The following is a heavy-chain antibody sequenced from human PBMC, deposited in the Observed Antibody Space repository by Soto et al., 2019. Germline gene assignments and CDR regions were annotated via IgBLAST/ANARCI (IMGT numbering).Heavy chain of an antibody. J-gene: IGHJ6*03. Sequence: GASVKVSCKASGGTFSSYTISWVRQAPGQGLEWMGRIIPILGIANYAQKFQGRVTITADKSTSTAYMELSSLRSEDTAVYYCARDQGEVVAATPYYYYMDVWGKGTTVTVSS. V-gene: IGHV1-69*04. CDR3: ARDQGEVVAATPYYYYMDV. D-gene: IGHD2-15*01. CDR1: GGTFSSYT. CDR2: IIPILGIA.